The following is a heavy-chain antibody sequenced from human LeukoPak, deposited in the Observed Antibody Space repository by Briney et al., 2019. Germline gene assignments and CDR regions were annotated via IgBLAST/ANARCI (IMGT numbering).Heavy chain of an antibody. V-gene: IGHV3-48*02. Sequence: GGSLRLSCAASGFTFSSYSMNWVRQAPGKGLEGVSYITFSSSIIYYADSVKGRFTISRDNAKNSLYLQMKRLRDEDTAVYYCARDRLHYGEYEKTFDYWGQGTLVSVSS. D-gene: IGHD4-17*01. J-gene: IGHJ4*02. CDR3: ARDRLHYGEYEKTFDY. CDR2: ITFSSSII. CDR1: GFTFSSYS.